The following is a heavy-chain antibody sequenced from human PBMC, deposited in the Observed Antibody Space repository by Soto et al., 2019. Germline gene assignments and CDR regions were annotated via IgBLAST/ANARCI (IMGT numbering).Heavy chain of an antibody. CDR2: MNPNSGNT. CDR3: ASGLRITIFGVVPS. CDR1: GYTFTSYD. Sequence: QVQLVQSGAEVKKPGASVKVSCKASGYTFTSYDINWVRQATGQGLEWMGWMNPNSGNTGYAQKFQGRVTLTKNTSITTAYSELSSQRSEDTAVYYCASGLRITIFGVVPSWGQETLFTVSS. D-gene: IGHD3-3*01. J-gene: IGHJ5*02. V-gene: IGHV1-8*01.